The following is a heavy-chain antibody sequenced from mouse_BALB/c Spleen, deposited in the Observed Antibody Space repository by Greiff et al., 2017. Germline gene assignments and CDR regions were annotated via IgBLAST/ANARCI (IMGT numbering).Heavy chain of an antibody. D-gene: IGHD2-3*01. V-gene: IGHV5-6-3*01. CDR2: INSNGGST. CDR3: ARAPDGYYPYYYAMDY. CDR1: GFTFSSYG. J-gene: IGHJ4*01. Sequence: DVMLVESGGGLVQPGGSLKLSCAASGFTFSSYGMSWVRQTPDKRLELVATINSNGGSTYYPDSVKGRFTISRDNAKNTLYLQMSSLKSEDTAMYYCARAPDGYYPYYYAMDYWGQGTSVTVSS.